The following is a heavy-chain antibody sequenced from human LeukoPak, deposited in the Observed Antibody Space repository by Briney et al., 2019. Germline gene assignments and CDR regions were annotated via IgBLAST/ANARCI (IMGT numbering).Heavy chain of an antibody. J-gene: IGHJ5*02. V-gene: IGHV4-61*01. Sequence: ASETLSLTCSVSGGSVSSGRYYWSWIRQPPGTGLEWSGYIYYSGSANYNPSLKSRVTISLDRSKNHFSLELRSVTAADTAVYYCARGAPYDISTGWWFDPWGQGTLVTVSS. CDR2: IYYSGSA. D-gene: IGHD3-9*01. CDR3: ARGAPYDISTGWWFDP. CDR1: GGSVSSGRYY.